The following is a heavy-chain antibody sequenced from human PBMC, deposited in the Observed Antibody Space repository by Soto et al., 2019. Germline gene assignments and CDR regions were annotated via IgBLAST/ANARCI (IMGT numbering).Heavy chain of an antibody. CDR2: ISAIFGTA. V-gene: IGHV1-18*04. J-gene: IGHJ6*02. Sequence: ASVKVSCKASGYTFTSYGISWVLQAPGQGLEWMGWISAIFGTANYAQKLQGRVTMTADKSTSTAYMELSSLRSEDTAVYYCARDRDDFWSGYYLTSGSYYYYGVDVWGQGTTVTVSS. D-gene: IGHD3-3*01. CDR3: ARDRDDFWSGYYLTSGSYYYYGVDV. CDR1: GYTFTSYG.